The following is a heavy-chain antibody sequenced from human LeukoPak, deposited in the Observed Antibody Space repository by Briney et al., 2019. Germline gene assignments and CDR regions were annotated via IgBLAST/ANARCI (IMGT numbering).Heavy chain of an antibody. D-gene: IGHD2-21*02. V-gene: IGHV3-30-3*01. CDR3: ARESPACGEDCYFDY. Sequence: PGRSLRLPCAASGFTFGSYAMHWVPQAPGRGLEWVAGISYDGTNKYYADSVKGRFTISRDNSKNTLYLQMNSLRTDDTAVYYCARESPACGEDCYFDYWGQGTLVTVSS. CDR1: GFTFGSYA. CDR2: ISYDGTNK. J-gene: IGHJ4*02.